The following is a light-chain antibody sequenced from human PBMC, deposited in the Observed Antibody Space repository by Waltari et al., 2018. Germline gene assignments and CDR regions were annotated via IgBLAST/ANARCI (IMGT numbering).Light chain of an antibody. CDR3: QVWDSGSRDRHVV. V-gene: IGLV3-21*04. Sequence: SYVLTQAPSVSVAPGKTATITCGGNNIGGRRVNWYRQKPGQAPALVMYDDSDRPSGIPERFSGSNSGNTATLTISRVEAGDEADYYCQVWDSGSRDRHVVFGGGTKLTVL. CDR2: DDS. J-gene: IGLJ2*01. CDR1: NIGGRR.